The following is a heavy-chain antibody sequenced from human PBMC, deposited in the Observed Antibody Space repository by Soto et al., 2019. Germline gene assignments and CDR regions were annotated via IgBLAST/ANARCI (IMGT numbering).Heavy chain of an antibody. J-gene: IGHJ6*02. CDR1: GDSVSSNSAA. D-gene: IGHD1-26*01. CDR3: ARVILSVGPRFYYYYGMDV. CDR2: TYYRSKWYN. V-gene: IGHV6-1*01. Sequence: SQTLSLTCAISGDSVSSNSAAWNWIRQSPSRGLEWLGRTYYRSKWYNDYAVSVKSRITINPDTSKNQFSLQLNSVTPEDTAVYYCARVILSVGPRFYYYYGMDVWGQGTTVTVSS.